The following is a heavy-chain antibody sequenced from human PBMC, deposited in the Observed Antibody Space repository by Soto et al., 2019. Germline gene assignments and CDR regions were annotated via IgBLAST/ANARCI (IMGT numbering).Heavy chain of an antibody. CDR1: GGSISSSSYY. V-gene: IGHV4-39*01. J-gene: IGHJ4*02. CDR2: IYYSGST. Sequence: QLQLQESGPGLVKPSETLSLTCTVSGGSISSSSYYWGWIRQPPGKGLEWIGSIYYSGSTYYNPSLKSRVTISVDTSKNQFSLKRSSVTAADTAVYYCARQADRAPTVVRFWGQGTLFTFSA. CDR3: ARQADRAPTVVRF. D-gene: IGHD4-17*01.